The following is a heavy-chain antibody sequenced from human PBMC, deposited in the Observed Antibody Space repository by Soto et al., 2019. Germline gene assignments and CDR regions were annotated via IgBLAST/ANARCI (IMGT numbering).Heavy chain of an antibody. CDR1: GVPFSSYA. V-gene: IGHV3-23*01. D-gene: IGHD6-19*01. CDR2: ISGSGGST. J-gene: IGHJ1*01. Sequence: PGGSLRLSCAASGVPFSSYAMSWVRQAPGKGLEWVSAISGSGGSTYYADSVKGRFTISRDNSKNTLYLQMNSLRAEDTAVYYCAAPAVAGLGDFQHWGQGTLVTVSS. CDR3: AAPAVAGLGDFQH.